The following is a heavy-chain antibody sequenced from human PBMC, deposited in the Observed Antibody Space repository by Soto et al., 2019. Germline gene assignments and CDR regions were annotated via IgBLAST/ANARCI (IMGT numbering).Heavy chain of an antibody. Sequence: GGSLRLACAASGFTFSSYWMSWVRQAPGKGLEWVANIKQDGSEKYYVDSVKGRFTISRDNAKNSLYLQMNSLRAEDTAVYYYARAPLGRYFDWFFDYWGQGTLVTVSS. V-gene: IGHV3-7*01. D-gene: IGHD3-9*01. CDR2: IKQDGSEK. CDR3: ARAPLGRYFDWFFDY. CDR1: GFTFSSYW. J-gene: IGHJ4*02.